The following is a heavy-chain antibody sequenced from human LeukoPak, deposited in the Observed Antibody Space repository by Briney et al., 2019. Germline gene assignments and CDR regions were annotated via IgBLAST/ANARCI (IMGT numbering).Heavy chain of an antibody. J-gene: IGHJ4*02. CDR3: AQGDGYNYFNY. CDR1: GFTVSSSY. V-gene: IGHV3-53*01. Sequence: PGGSLRLSCAASGFTVSSSYMSWVRQAPGKGLGWVSVIYSGGSTYYADSVKGRFTISRDNSKNTLYLQMNSLRAEDTAVYYCAQGDGYNYFNYWGQGTLVTVSS. CDR2: IYSGGST. D-gene: IGHD5-24*01.